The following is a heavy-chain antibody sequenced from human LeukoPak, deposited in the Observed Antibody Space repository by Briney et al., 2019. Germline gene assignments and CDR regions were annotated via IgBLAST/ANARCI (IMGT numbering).Heavy chain of an antibody. Sequence: SGGSLRLSCAVAGFNFWSTGMSWVRQAPGKGLEWVSAIGGGGSDTKYTDSVMGRFSISRDNAKNSLYLHINSLRAEDTAVYYCARDRKGDYDYRIRNDAFDIWGQGTMVTVSS. CDR3: ARDRKGDYDYRIRNDAFDI. CDR2: IGGGGSDT. CDR1: GFNFWSTG. V-gene: IGHV3-21*01. D-gene: IGHD3-16*01. J-gene: IGHJ3*02.